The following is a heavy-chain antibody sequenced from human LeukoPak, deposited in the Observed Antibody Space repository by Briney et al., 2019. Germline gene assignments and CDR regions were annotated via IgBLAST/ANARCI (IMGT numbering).Heavy chain of an antibody. V-gene: IGHV4-34*01. D-gene: IGHD4-17*01. CDR2: INHSGST. CDR3: ARYYGDYIGTAYYYGMDV. Sequence: PSETLSLTCAVYGGSFSGYCWSWIRQPPGKGLEWIGEINHSGSTNYNPSLKSRVTISVDTSKNQFSLKLSSVTAADTAVYYCARYYGDYIGTAYYYGMDVWGQETTVTVSS. J-gene: IGHJ6*02. CDR1: GGSFSGYC.